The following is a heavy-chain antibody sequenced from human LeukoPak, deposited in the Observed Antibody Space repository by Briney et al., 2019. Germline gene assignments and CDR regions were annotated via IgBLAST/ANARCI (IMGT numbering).Heavy chain of an antibody. V-gene: IGHV1-8*01. Sequence: ASVKVSCKASGYTFTSYDINWVRQATGQGLEWMGWMNPNSGNTGYAQKFQGRVTMTRNTSISTAYMELSSLRSEDTAVYYYVTGTGTDAFDIWGQGTMVTVSS. CDR2: MNPNSGNT. J-gene: IGHJ3*02. CDR1: GYTFTSYD. CDR3: VTGTGTDAFDI. D-gene: IGHD1-7*01.